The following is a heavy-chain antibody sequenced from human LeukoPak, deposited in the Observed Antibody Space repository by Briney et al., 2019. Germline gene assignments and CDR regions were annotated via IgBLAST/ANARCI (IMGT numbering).Heavy chain of an antibody. V-gene: IGHV1-18*01. CDR2: ISAYNGNT. Sequence: ASVKVSCKASGYTFTSYGISWVRQAPGQGLEWMGWISAYNGNTNYAQKLQGRVTMTTDTSTSTAYMELRSLRSDDTAVYYCAREDYYDSSGYQKYWGQGTLVTVSS. CDR3: AREDYYDSSGYQKY. D-gene: IGHD3-22*01. J-gene: IGHJ4*02. CDR1: GYTFTSYG.